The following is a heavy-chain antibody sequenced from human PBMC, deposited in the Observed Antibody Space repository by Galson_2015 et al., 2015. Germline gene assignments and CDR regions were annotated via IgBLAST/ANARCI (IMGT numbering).Heavy chain of an antibody. D-gene: IGHD6-19*01. V-gene: IGHV3-49*03. CDR2: IRSKAYGGTT. J-gene: IGHJ5*02. CDR3: TRGNTPGIAVAGTPNWFDP. Sequence: SLRLSCAASGFTFGDYAMSWFRQAPGKGLEWVGFIRSKAYGGTTEYAASVKGRFTISRDDSKSIAYLQMNSLKTEYTAVYYCTRGNTPGIAVAGTPNWFDPWGQGTLVTVSS. CDR1: GFTFGDYA.